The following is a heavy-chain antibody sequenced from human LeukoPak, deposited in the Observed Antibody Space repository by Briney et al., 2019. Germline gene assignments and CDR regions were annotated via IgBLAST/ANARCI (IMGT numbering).Heavy chain of an antibody. CDR1: GFTFSTHW. CDR2: ISGSGGST. J-gene: IGHJ4*02. CDR3: ARDRGYCSGGSCYRNAFDY. D-gene: IGHD2-15*01. Sequence: GGSLRLSCAASGFTFSTHWMSWVRQAPGKGLEWVSAISGSGGSTYYADSVKGRFTISRDNSKNTLYLQMNSLRAEDTAVYYCARDRGYCSGGSCYRNAFDYWGQGTLVTVSS. V-gene: IGHV3-23*01.